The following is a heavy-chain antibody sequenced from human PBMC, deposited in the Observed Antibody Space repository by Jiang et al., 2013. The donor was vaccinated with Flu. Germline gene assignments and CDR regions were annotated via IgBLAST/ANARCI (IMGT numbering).Heavy chain of an antibody. V-gene: IGHV3-30*18. CDR3: AKDGYCSSTSCYGTFYY. Sequence: SLRLSCAASGFTFSSYGMHWVRQAPGKGLEWVAVISYDGSNKYYADSVKGRFTISRDNSKNTLYLQMNSLRAEDTAVYYCAKDGYCSSTSCYGTFYYWGQGTLVTVSS. CDR2: ISYDGSNK. J-gene: IGHJ4*02. D-gene: IGHD2-2*03. CDR1: GFTFSSYG.